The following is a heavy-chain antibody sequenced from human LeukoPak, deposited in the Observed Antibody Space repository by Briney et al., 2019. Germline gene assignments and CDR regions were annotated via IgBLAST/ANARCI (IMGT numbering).Heavy chain of an antibody. CDR3: ARRRVGSGSYYNVGGYYFDN. CDR2: IFPGDSDT. CDR1: GYRFTSNW. Sequence: GESLKISCKAYGYRFTSNWIGWVRQMPGKGLEWMGIIFPGDSDTRYSPSLQGQVTISVDESISTAYLQWSSLKASDTAIYYCARRRVGSGSYYNVGGYYFDNWGQGTLVTVSS. V-gene: IGHV5-51*01. D-gene: IGHD3-10*01. J-gene: IGHJ4*02.